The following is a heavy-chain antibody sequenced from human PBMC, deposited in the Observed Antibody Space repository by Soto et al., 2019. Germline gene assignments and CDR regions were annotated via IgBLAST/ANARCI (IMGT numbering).Heavy chain of an antibody. CDR2: ISYDGSNK. CDR1: GFTFSSYG. D-gene: IGHD3-22*01. V-gene: IGHV3-30*03. J-gene: IGHJ3*02. Sequence: QVQLVESGGGVVQPGRSLRLSCAASGFTFSSYGMHWVRQAPDKGLEWVAVISYDGSNKYYADSVKGRFTISRDNSKNTLYLQMNSLRAEDTAVYYCGSYYDSSGYYYGWDDAFDIWGQGTMVTVSS. CDR3: GSYYDSSGYYYGWDDAFDI.